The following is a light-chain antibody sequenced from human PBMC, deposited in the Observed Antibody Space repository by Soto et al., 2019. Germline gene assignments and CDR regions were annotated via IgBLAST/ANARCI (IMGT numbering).Light chain of an antibody. Sequence: ILLTQSPCTLSLSPGQRATLSCRASQSVNSSYLAWFQQKPGQAPRLLIYGASTRATGIPDRFSGSGAGTDFTLTISILEPEDFAVYYCQQYGSSPQTFGQGTKVDIK. CDR3: QQYGSSPQT. J-gene: IGKJ1*01. V-gene: IGKV3-20*01. CDR2: GAS. CDR1: QSVNSSY.